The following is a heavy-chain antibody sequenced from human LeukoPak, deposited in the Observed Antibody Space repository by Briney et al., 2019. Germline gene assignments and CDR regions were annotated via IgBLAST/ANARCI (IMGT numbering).Heavy chain of an antibody. Sequence: GEPLKISCKGSGYSFTSYWISWVRQVPGKGLEWMGIIYPGDSDTRYRPSFQGQVTISADKSISTAYLQWSSLKASDTAMYYCARSHLTTGMYYFDYWGQGTLVTVSS. D-gene: IGHD1-14*01. V-gene: IGHV5-51*01. J-gene: IGHJ4*02. CDR1: GYSFTSYW. CDR3: ARSHLTTGMYYFDY. CDR2: IYPGDSDT.